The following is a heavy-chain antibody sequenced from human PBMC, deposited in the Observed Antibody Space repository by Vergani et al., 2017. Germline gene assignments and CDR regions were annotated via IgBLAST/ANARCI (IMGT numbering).Heavy chain of an antibody. CDR1: FDSIRNLY. CDR2: IHYSENT. V-gene: IGHV4-59*11. D-gene: IGHD1-1*01. Sequence: QVQLQESGPGLVKSSETLSLTCSVSFDSIRNLYCNWIRPPPGKGLEWIGYIHYSENTNYNPCLKTRVTISVDTSKNQISLTLTSVTAADTAVYYCTSDTHSGQRAERWGQGILVTVTS. J-gene: IGHJ4*02. CDR3: TSDTHSGQRAER.